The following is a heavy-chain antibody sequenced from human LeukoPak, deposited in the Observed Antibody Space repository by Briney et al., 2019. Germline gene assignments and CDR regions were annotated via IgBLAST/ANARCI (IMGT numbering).Heavy chain of an antibody. V-gene: IGHV3-66*03. CDR1: GFTVSSNY. D-gene: IGHD6-13*01. CDR2: IYKSAIT. CDR3: ARGAAMSSTGFDY. J-gene: IGHJ4*02. Sequence: PGGSLRISCAASGFTVSSNYMTWVRQAPGKGLEWVSVIYKSAITYYADTVRGRFTISRDNSKNTLYLQMNSLRAEDTAVYYCARGAAMSSTGFDYWGQGTLVTVSS.